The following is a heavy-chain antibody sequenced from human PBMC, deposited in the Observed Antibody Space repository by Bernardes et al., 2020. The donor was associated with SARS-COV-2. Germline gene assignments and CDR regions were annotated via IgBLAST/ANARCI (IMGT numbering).Heavy chain of an antibody. CDR1: GSSISSSSYY. Sequence: SETLSLTCTVSGSSISSSSYYWGWIRQPPGKGLEWIGSIYYSGSTYYNPSLKSRVTISVDTSKNQFSLKLSSVTAADTAVYYCASLSIAARPGPLGFENYYYGMDVWGQGTTVTVSS. CDR2: IYYSGST. CDR3: ASLSIAARPGPLGFENYYYGMDV. J-gene: IGHJ6*02. V-gene: IGHV4-39*01. D-gene: IGHD6-6*01.